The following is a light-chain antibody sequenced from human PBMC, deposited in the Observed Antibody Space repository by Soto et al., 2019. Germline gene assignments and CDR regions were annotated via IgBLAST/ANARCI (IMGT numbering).Light chain of an antibody. CDR3: QRLNGYLFT. V-gene: IGKV1-9*01. CDR2: AAS. J-gene: IGKJ2*01. Sequence: DIQLTQSPSFLSASVGDRVTITCRASQGISSYLAWYQQKPGKAPKLLIYAASTLQSGVPSRFSGSGSGTEFTLTISSLQPEDFATYYCQRLNGYLFTFGQGTKLEIK. CDR1: QGISSY.